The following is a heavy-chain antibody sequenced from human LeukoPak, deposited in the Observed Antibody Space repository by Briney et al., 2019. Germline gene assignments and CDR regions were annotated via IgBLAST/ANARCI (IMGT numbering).Heavy chain of an antibody. V-gene: IGHV3-30*02. CDR2: IRYDGSNT. CDR1: GFNFNTYG. D-gene: IGHD2/OR15-2a*01. Sequence: PGGSLRLSCAASGFNFNTYGMHWVRQAPGKGLEWLAFIRYDGSNTYYADSVKGRFTVSRDDSKNTLYLQMNSLRGDDTAVYYCAKDGTSYYYIYYWGQGTLVTVSS. CDR3: AKDGTSYYYIYY. J-gene: IGHJ4*02.